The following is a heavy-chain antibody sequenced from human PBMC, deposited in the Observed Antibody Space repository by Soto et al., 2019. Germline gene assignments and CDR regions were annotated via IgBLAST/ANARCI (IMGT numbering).Heavy chain of an antibody. CDR3: ARDEMVVATGSRTWHYYYGMDV. D-gene: IGHD2-15*01. Sequence: QVQLVQSGAEVKKPGSSVKVSCKSSGGTFSTYAISWVRQAPGQGLEWMGGIIPIFGTANYAQKFQGRVTITADGSTTTAYMELISLRSEDTAVYYCARDEMVVATGSRTWHYYYGMDVWGQGTTVTVSS. CDR1: GGTFSTYA. V-gene: IGHV1-69*12. J-gene: IGHJ6*02. CDR2: IIPIFGTA.